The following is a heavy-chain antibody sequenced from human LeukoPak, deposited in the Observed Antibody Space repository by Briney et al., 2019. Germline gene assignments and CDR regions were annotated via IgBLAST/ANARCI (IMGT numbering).Heavy chain of an antibody. CDR1: GGSISSYY. V-gene: IGHV4-59*01. Sequence: SETLSLTCTVSGGSISSYYWSWIRQPPGKGLEWIGYIYYSGSTNYNPSLKSRVTISVDTSKNQFSLKLSSVTAADTAAYYCARTMVRGVSNWFDPWGQGTLVTVSS. CDR3: ARTMVRGVSNWFDP. J-gene: IGHJ5*02. D-gene: IGHD3-10*01. CDR2: IYYSGST.